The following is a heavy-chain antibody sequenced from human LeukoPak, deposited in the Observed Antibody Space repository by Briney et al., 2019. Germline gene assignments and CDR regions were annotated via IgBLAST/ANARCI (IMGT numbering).Heavy chain of an antibody. CDR3: ATSNDAKIAPFDH. J-gene: IGHJ4*02. CDR1: GVSMGAYQ. V-gene: IGHV4-4*09. Sequence: SETLSLTCTVSGVSMGAYQWSWVRQSPEKGLEWIGCINTKGETSYNPSLKSRVTTSVDTSKGQFSLRLTSVTAADTAVYYCATSNDAKIAPFDHWGQGAPVTVSS. CDR2: INTKGET. D-gene: IGHD2-21*01.